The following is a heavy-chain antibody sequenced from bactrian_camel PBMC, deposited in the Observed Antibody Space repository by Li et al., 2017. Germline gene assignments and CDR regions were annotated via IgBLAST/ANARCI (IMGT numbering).Heavy chain of an antibody. V-gene: IGHV3S1*01. CDR1: GFTFSTYW. CDR3: AAPTAGKYCAGGYCHRGGFGS. J-gene: IGHJ4*01. D-gene: IGHD2*01. Sequence: VQLVESGGGLVQPGGSLRLSCAASGFTFSTYWMYWVRQAPGKGLEWVSTIDSGGKSTYYADSVKGQFTVSRDNAKNTVYLQMTSLRSEDTALYYCAAPTAGKYCAGGYCHRGGFGSWGQGTQVTVS. CDR2: IDSGGKST.